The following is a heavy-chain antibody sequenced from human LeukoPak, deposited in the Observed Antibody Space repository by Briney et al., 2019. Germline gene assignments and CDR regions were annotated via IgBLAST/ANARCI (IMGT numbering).Heavy chain of an antibody. Sequence: PGGSLTLSCAASGFTFSSYDMHWVRQATGKRLEWVSLIGTAGDTYYPGSVKGRFTISRENAKNSFYLQMNSLRAGDTAVYYCARTSGDQEGGFDYWGQGTLVTVSS. J-gene: IGHJ4*02. CDR2: IGTAGDT. CDR3: ARTSGDQEGGFDY. V-gene: IGHV3-13*01. D-gene: IGHD3-10*01. CDR1: GFTFSSYD.